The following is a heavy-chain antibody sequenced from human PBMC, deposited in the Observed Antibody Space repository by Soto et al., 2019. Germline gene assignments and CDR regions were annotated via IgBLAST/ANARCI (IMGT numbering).Heavy chain of an antibody. CDR1: GFSFTNFG. D-gene: IGHD1-26*01. CDR3: AKGEDIGSYHFDY. CDR2: ITASGYNT. V-gene: IGHV3-23*01. J-gene: IGHJ4*02. Sequence: EVQLLESGGGLVQPGGSLRLSCAASGFSFTNFGMSWVRQAPGKGLEWVSGITASGYNTYYADSVQGRFTISRDSSKNTVHLQMNSLRAEDTAVYYCAKGEDIGSYHFDYWGQGTLVTVSS.